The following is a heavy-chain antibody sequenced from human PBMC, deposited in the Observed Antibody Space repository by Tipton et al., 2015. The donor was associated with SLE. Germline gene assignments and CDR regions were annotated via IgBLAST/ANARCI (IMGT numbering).Heavy chain of an antibody. CDR3: ARAKKGFYYDNTGYHSPGTTLDS. Sequence: GLVKPSETLSLTCGVSSGSFSDFYWNWIRQPPGKGLDWIGEISHSGSINYNPSLKSRVTLSVDTSKNQFALKLSSVTAADTAVYYCARAKKGFYYDNTGYHSPGTTLDSWGQGTLVIVSS. V-gene: IGHV4-34*01. J-gene: IGHJ4*02. CDR2: ISHSGSI. CDR1: SGSFSDFY. D-gene: IGHD3-22*01.